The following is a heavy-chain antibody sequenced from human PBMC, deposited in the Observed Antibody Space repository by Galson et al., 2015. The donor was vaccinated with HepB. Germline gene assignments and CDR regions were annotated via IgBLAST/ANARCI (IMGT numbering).Heavy chain of an antibody. D-gene: IGHD6-19*01. J-gene: IGHJ5*02. CDR3: ARGRSGWYVSRFDP. V-gene: IGHV7-4-1*02. Sequence: SVKVSCKASGSTFTSSGMNWVRQAPGQGLEWMGWINTNTGNPTYAQGFTGRFVFSLDTSVSTAYLQISSLKAEDTAVYYCARGRSGWYVSRFDPWGQGTLVTVSS. CDR2: INTNTGNP. CDR1: GSTFTSSG.